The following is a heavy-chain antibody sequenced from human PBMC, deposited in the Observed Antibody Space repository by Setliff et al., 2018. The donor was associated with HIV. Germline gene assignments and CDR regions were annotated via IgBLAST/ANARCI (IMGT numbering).Heavy chain of an antibody. D-gene: IGHD3-10*01. CDR1: GGSISSSSYY. Sequence: SETLSLTCNVSGGSISSSSYYWGWIRQPPGKGLEWIGSFHYSGSTSYNPSLMSRVTISLDTPKNQFSLKLNSVIAADTAVYYCARNRVPSSLWGQGTLVTVSS. V-gene: IGHV4-39*07. J-gene: IGHJ4*02. CDR2: FHYSGST. CDR3: ARNRVPSSL.